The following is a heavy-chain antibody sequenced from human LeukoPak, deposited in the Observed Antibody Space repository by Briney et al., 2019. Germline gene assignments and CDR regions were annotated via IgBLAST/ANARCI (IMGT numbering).Heavy chain of an antibody. CDR1: GGSISSYS. V-gene: IGHV4-59*12. CDR2: IYYSGST. CDR3: AKSREEIRGLDAFDI. J-gene: IGHJ3*02. Sequence: SETLSLTCTVSGGSISSYSWSWIRQPPGKGLEWIGYIYYSGSTYYNPSLKSRVALSVDTSKNQFSLKLSSLTAADTAVYYCAKSREEIRGLDAFDIWGQGTMVTVSS. D-gene: IGHD5-24*01.